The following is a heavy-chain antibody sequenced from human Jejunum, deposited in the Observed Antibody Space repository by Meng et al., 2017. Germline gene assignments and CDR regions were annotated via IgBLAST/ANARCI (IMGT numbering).Heavy chain of an antibody. D-gene: IGHD3-16*02. Sequence: SETLSLTCAVYGGSFGGYYWSWIRQPPGKGLEWIGEINHSGSSNYNPSLTTRVTISVDTSKNQFSLKLSFVTAAETAVYYCARADGPKAGGWGSDRNYYFDYWGQGTLVTVSS. J-gene: IGHJ4*02. V-gene: IGHV4-34*01. CDR3: ARADGPKAGGWGSDRNYYFDY. CDR1: GGSFGGYY. CDR2: INHSGSS.